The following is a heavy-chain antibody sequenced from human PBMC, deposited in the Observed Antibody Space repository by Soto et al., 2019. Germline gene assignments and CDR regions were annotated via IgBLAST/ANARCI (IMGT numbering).Heavy chain of an antibody. Sequence: EVQLVETGGGLIQPGGSLRLSCAASGCTVSSNYMSWVRQAPGKGLEWVSIIYSGGSTHYAPSVKGRFTISRDNSKNTLYLQMNSRSAEDTAVYYCAIGLNVYDHSGYYYYWGQGTLVTVSP. CDR2: IYSGGST. J-gene: IGHJ4*02. V-gene: IGHV3-53*02. CDR3: AIGLNVYDHSGYYYY. D-gene: IGHD3-22*01. CDR1: GCTVSSNY.